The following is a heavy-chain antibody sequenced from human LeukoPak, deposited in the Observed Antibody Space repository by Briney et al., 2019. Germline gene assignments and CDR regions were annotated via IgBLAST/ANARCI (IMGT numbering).Heavy chain of an antibody. J-gene: IGHJ6*03. CDR3: ARAPHYDFWSGYRPYYSYYMDV. CDR2: IYYSGST. V-gene: IGHV4-59*11. D-gene: IGHD3-3*01. Sequence: SETLSLTCTVSGGSISSHYWSWIRQPPGKGLEWIGYIYYSGSTNYNPSLKSRVTISVDTSKNQFSLKLSSVTAADTAVYYCARAPHYDFWSGYRPYYSYYMDVWGKGTTVTVSS. CDR1: GGSISSHY.